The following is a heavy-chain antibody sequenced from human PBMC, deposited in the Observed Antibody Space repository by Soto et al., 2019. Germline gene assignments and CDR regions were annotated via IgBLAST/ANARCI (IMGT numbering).Heavy chain of an antibody. CDR2: INPSGGST. J-gene: IGHJ6*02. V-gene: IGHV1-46*03. D-gene: IGHD3-16*02. CDR1: GYTFTSHY. Sequence: QVQLVQSGAEVKKPGASVKVSCKASGYTFTSHYMHWVRQAPGQGLEWMGIINPSGGSTSYAQKFQGRVTMTRDTSTSTVYMELSSLRSEDTAVYYCARVLGDLSHHYYYYYGMDVWGQGTTVTVSS. CDR3: ARVLGDLSHHYYYYYGMDV.